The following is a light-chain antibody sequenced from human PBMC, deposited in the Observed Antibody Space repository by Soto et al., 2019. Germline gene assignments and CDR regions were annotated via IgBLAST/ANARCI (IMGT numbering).Light chain of an antibody. Sequence: EIVLTQSPGTLSLSPGERATLYCRASQSVSSNRFAWYQQKPGQAPILLIYGVSSRATGIPDRFSGSGSGTDFTLTINRLEPEDFAVYYCRQYDRSPITFGPGTKVDLK. CDR1: QSVSSNR. V-gene: IGKV3-20*01. CDR2: GVS. J-gene: IGKJ3*01. CDR3: RQYDRSPIT.